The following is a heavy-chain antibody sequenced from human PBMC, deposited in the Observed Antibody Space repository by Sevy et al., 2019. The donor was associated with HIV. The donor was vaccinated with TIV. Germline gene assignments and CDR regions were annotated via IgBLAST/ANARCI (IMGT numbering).Heavy chain of an antibody. J-gene: IGHJ4*02. CDR1: GYTFTNYA. Sequence: ASVKVSCKTSGYTFTNYAIHWVRQAPGQGLEWMGWIHGGNGDTKYSQKFQGRVTTSRDTSASIAYMELSSLGSEDTAIYYCARDLVMGGYNYDPAFDNWGQGTLVTVSS. D-gene: IGHD5-12*01. CDR2: IHGGNGDT. V-gene: IGHV1-3*01. CDR3: ARDLVMGGYNYDPAFDN.